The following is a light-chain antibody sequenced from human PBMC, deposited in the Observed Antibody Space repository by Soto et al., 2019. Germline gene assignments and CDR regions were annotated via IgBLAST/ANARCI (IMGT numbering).Light chain of an antibody. CDR1: QTMSSC. CDR2: KAF. V-gene: IGKV1-5*03. Sequence: DIQITQSPSTLSVSVGERVTITCRASQTMSSCLAWYQHKPGQAPKLLIYKAFTWESGVPARFSGSGSGTEFTLTISSLQSDDFGVYYCQQYYGWSGAFGQGTKVDIK. CDR3: QQYYGWSGA. J-gene: IGKJ1*01.